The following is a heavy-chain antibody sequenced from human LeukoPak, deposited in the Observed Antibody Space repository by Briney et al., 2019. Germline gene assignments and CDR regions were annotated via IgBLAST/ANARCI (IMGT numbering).Heavy chain of an antibody. D-gene: IGHD3-22*01. J-gene: IGHJ4*02. CDR1: GFTFSSYG. Sequence: GGSLRLSCVTSGFTFSSYGMHWVRQAPGKGLEWVAVIWYDGSNKYYANSVKGRFTISRVNSKNTLYLQMNSLRAEDTAVYYCAVDYDSSGYFDYWGQGTLVTVSS. CDR2: IWYDGSNK. CDR3: AVDYDSSGYFDY. V-gene: IGHV3-33*08.